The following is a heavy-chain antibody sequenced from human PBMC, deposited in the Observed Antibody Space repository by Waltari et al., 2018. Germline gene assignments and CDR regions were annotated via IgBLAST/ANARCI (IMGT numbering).Heavy chain of an antibody. D-gene: IGHD6-13*01. CDR3: ARDHLGYSSSFWFDP. V-gene: IGHV1-69*01. CDR1: GGTFSSYA. J-gene: IGHJ5*02. Sequence: QVQLVQSGAEVKKPGSSVKISCKASGGTFSSYAISWVRQAPGQGLEWMGGIIPIFGTANYAQKCQGRVTITADESTSTAYMELSSLRSEDTAVYYCARDHLGYSSSFWFDPWGQGTLVTVSS. CDR2: IIPIFGTA.